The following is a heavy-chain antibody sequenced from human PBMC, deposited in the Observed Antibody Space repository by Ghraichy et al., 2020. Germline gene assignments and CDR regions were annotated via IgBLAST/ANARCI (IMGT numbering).Heavy chain of an antibody. CDR2: ITHSGST. CDR1: GGSFSGYY. D-gene: IGHD2-15*01. Sequence: SQTLSLTCAVYGGSFSGYYWSWIRQPPGKGLEWIGEITHSGSTNYNPSLKSRVTISVETSKNQFSLKLSSVTAADTAVYYCARGRRNIVVVVAAPNWFDPLGQGTLVTVSS. V-gene: IGHV4-34*01. CDR3: ARGRRNIVVVVAAPNWFDP. J-gene: IGHJ5*02.